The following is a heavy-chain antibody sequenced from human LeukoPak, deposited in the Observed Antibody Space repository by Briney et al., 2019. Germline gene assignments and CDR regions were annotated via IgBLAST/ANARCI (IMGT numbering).Heavy chain of an antibody. Sequence: GASVKVSCKASGYTFTGYYMHWVRQAPGQGLEWMGWINPNSGGTNYAQKSQGWVTMTRDTSISTAYMELSRLRSDDTAVYYCARGGVGIVGATGYYYYYGMDVWGQGTTVTVSS. V-gene: IGHV1-2*04. CDR1: GYTFTGYY. CDR2: INPNSGGT. CDR3: ARGGVGIVGATGYYYYYGMDV. J-gene: IGHJ6*02. D-gene: IGHD1-26*01.